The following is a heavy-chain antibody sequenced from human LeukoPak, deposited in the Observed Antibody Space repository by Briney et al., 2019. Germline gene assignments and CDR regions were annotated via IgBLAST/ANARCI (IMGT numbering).Heavy chain of an antibody. J-gene: IGHJ4*02. CDR1: DVTFSNTW. V-gene: IGHV3-74*01. Sequence: GGSLRLSCAAPDVTFSNTWMHWVRQAPGKGLVWVSYINSDGSTTNYADSVKGRFTISRDNAKKTVYLQMNSLRAEDTAVYYCARDRAYSSDYWGQGTLVTVSS. CDR2: INSDGSTT. D-gene: IGHD5-18*01. CDR3: ARDRAYSSDY.